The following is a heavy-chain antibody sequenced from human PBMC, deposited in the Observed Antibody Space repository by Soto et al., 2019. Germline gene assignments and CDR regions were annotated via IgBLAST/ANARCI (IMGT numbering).Heavy chain of an antibody. CDR2: ISSSSSYI. D-gene: IGHD6-6*01. Sequence: EVQLVESGGGLVKPGGSLRLSCAASGFTFSSYSMNWVRQAPGKGLEWVSSISSSSSYIYYADSVKGRFTISRDNAKTSLYRQMNSVRAEDTAVYYCARKYSSSSDPSQYYYYYMDVWGKGTTVTVS. V-gene: IGHV3-21*01. CDR3: ARKYSSSSDPSQYYYYYMDV. CDR1: GFTFSSYS. J-gene: IGHJ6*03.